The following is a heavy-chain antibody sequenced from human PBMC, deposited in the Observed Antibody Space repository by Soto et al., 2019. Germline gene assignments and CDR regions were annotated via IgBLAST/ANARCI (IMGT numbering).Heavy chain of an antibody. CDR1: GFTFSTSS. CDR2: ISSSSNTI. CDR3: ARVIWSGYLTSDY. J-gene: IGHJ4*02. Sequence: EVQLVESGGGLGQPGGSLRLSCVVSGFTFSTSSMNWVRQAPGKGLEWVSYISSSSNTIYADSVKGRFTISRDNAKNSLYLPMNSLRDEDTAVYYCARVIWSGYLTSDYWGQGTLVTVSS. V-gene: IGHV3-48*02. D-gene: IGHD3-3*01.